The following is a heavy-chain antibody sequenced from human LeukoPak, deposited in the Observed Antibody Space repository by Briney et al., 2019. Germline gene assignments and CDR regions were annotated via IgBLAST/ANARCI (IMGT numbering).Heavy chain of an antibody. V-gene: IGHV3-21*01. CDR3: ARGYYYDSSGYLHY. Sequence: GGSLRLSCAASGFTFSSYSMNWVRQAPGKGLEWVSAISGSGGSTYYADSVKGRFTISRDNAKNSLYLQMNSLRAEDTAVYYCARGYYYDSSGYLHYWGQGTLVTVSS. CDR1: GFTFSSYS. J-gene: IGHJ4*02. D-gene: IGHD3-22*01. CDR2: ISGSGGST.